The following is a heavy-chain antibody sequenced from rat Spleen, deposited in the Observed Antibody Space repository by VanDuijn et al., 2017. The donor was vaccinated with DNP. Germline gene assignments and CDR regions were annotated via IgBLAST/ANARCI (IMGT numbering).Heavy chain of an antibody. CDR1: GFTFSHYY. Sequence: EVQLVESGGGLVQPGRSMKLSCAASGFTFSHYYMAWVRQAPTTGLEWVASISTGRGTTYYRDSVKGRLTISRDNAKSMLDLQVDSLRPEDTATYYCARHMDTGPYYAMDVWGRGISVTVSS. V-gene: IGHV5-25*01. J-gene: IGHJ4*01. D-gene: IGHD4-1*01. CDR2: ISTGRGTT. CDR3: ARHMDTGPYYAMDV.